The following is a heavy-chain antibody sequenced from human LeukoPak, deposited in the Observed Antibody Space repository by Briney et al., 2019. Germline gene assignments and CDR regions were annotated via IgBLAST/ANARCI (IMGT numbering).Heavy chain of an antibody. V-gene: IGHV4-30-4*08. CDR1: GGSISSYY. J-gene: IGHJ6*02. CDR3: ARVKGPSIVGATTYYYYYGTDV. CDR2: IYYSGST. D-gene: IGHD1-26*01. Sequence: PSETLSLTCTVSGGSISSYYWSWIRQPPGKGLEWIGYIYYSGSTYYNPSLKSRVTISVDTSKNQFSLKLSSVTAADTAVYYCARVKGPSIVGATTYYYYYGTDVWGQGTTVTVSS.